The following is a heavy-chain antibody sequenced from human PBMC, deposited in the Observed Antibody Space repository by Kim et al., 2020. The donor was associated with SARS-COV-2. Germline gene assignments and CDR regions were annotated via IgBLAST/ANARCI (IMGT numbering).Heavy chain of an antibody. V-gene: IGHV1-46*01. CDR2: INPSGGST. D-gene: IGHD3-10*01. J-gene: IGHJ4*02. CDR1: GYTFTSYY. CDR3: ERLDYYGSGSYNPSDY. Sequence: ASVKVSCKASGYTFTSYYMHWVRQAPGQGLEWMGIINPSGGSTSYAQKFQGRVTMTRDTSTSTVYMELSSLRSEDTAVYYCERLDYYGSGSYNPSDYWGQGTLVTVSS.